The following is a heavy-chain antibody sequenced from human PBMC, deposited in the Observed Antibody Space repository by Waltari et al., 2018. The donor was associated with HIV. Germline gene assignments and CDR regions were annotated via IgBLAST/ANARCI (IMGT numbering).Heavy chain of an antibody. V-gene: IGHV3-48*03. D-gene: IGHD1-26*01. CDR1: GFTFSTYE. CDR3: ARDGSSYYGLDY. Sequence: EVQVVESGGGLVQPGGSVRLSCAASGFTFSTYEMNWVRQAPGKGLEWVSYISSSGSTIYYADSVKGRFTISRDNAKNSLYLQMNSLRAEDTAVYFCARDGSSYYGLDYWGRGTLVTVSS. J-gene: IGHJ4*02. CDR2: ISSSGSTI.